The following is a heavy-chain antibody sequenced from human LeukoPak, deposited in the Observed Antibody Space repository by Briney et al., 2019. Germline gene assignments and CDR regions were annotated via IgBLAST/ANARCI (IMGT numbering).Heavy chain of an antibody. D-gene: IGHD5-18*01. J-gene: IGHJ6*03. V-gene: IGHV1-69*02. CDR1: GGTFSSYT. CDR3: ASLEVDTATVTPHKDYYYYYYMDV. CDR2: IITILGIA. Sequence: ASVKVSCKASGGTFSSYTISWVRQAPGQGLEWMGRIITILGIANYAQKFQGRVTITADKDTGKGYMELSSLRSEDIDVHYSASLEVDTATVTPHKDYYYYYYMDVWGKGTTVTVSS.